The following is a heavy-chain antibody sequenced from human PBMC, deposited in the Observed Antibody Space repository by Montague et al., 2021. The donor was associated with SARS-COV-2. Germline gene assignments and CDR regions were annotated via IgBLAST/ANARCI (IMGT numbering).Heavy chain of an antibody. CDR2: VTTSGTT. Sequence: SETLSLTCAVSGGSITGLSWSWVRQPAGKGLEWIGRVTTSGTTXXXPSXRSRVTMSVDTSKNQFSLNLNSVTAADTAIYYCARTPTRPLSLDSWGQGTLVTVSS. CDR3: ARTPTRPLSLDS. V-gene: IGHV4-4*07. J-gene: IGHJ4*02. CDR1: GGSITGLS. D-gene: IGHD6-6*01.